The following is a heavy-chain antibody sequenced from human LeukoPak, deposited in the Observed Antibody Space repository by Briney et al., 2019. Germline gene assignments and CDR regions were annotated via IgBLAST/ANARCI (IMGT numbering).Heavy chain of an antibody. D-gene: IGHD2-2*01. Sequence: PGGSLRLSCAASGFTFSSYEMNWVRQAPGKGLEWVSYISSSGSTIYYADSVKGRFTNSRDNAKNSLYLQMNSLRAEDTAVYYCARVNIVVVPAATLSYYFDYWGQGTLVTVSS. CDR3: ARVNIVVVPAATLSYYFDY. CDR1: GFTFSSYE. CDR2: ISSSGSTI. J-gene: IGHJ4*02. V-gene: IGHV3-48*03.